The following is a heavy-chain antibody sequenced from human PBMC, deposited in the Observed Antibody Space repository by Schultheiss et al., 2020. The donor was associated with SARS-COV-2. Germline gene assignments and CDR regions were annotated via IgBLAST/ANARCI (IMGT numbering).Heavy chain of an antibody. Sequence: SETLSLTCTVSGYSISSLYFWGWLRQPPGKGLEWIGSIYHSGSTYYNPSLKSRVTISLDTSKNQFSLKLTSVTAADTAVYYCGRGRNYVGIWGQGTMVTVSS. CDR2: IYHSGST. CDR1: GYSISSLYF. V-gene: IGHV4-38-2*02. D-gene: IGHD1-7*01. CDR3: GRGRNYVGI. J-gene: IGHJ3*02.